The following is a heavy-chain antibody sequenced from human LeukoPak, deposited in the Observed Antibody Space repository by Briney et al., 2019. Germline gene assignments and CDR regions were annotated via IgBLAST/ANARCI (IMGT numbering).Heavy chain of an antibody. D-gene: IGHD6-19*01. Sequence: ASVKVSCKASGYTFTSYDINWVRQATGQGLEWMGWMNPNSGNTGYAQKFQGRVTMTRNTSISTAYMELSSLRSEDTAVYYCARKGRWGSGWYSRPRVASGMDVWGQGTTVTVSS. CDR1: GYTFTSYD. J-gene: IGHJ6*02. V-gene: IGHV1-8*01. CDR3: ARKGRWGSGWYSRPRVASGMDV. CDR2: MNPNSGNT.